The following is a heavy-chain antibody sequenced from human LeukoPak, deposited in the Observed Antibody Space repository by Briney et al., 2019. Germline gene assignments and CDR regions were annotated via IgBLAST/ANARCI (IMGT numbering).Heavy chain of an antibody. V-gene: IGHV3-21*06. CDR3: ARDKGVTLRAYDI. J-gene: IGHJ3*02. Sequence: PGGSLRLSCVASGFNLRTYNMNWVRQAPGKGLEWVSFIDASGNYIQYADSMKGRFTTSRDNAQNSLFLQLNSLRVEDTAVYYCARDKGVTLRAYDIWGQGTMVTVSS. CDR1: GFNLRTYN. CDR2: IDASGNYI. D-gene: IGHD2-21*02.